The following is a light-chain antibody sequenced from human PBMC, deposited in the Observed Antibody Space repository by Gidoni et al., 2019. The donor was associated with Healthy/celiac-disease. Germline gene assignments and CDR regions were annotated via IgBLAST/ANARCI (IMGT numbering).Light chain of an antibody. CDR2: QDS. J-gene: IGLJ2*01. CDR3: QAWDSSVV. V-gene: IGLV3-1*01. CDR1: KLGDKY. Sequence: SYELTQPPSLPVSPGQTASITCSGNKLGDKYACWYQQKPGQSPVLVIYQDSKRPSGIPERFSGSNSGNTATLTISGTQAMDEADYYCQAWDSSVVFGGGTKLTVL.